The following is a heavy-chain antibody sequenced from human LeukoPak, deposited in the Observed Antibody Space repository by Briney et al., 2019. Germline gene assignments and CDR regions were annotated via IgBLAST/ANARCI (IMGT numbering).Heavy chain of an antibody. D-gene: IGHD6-19*01. Sequence: GGSLTLSCTASGFSFRHYPMTWVRQAPGKGLEWVSGISASGERTYFADSVRGRFVISRDNSKNTLSIQMNSLRPDDTAVYFCLKGGWGSRFDYWGQGILVTVSS. CDR2: ISASGERT. CDR3: LKGGWGSRFDY. CDR1: GFSFRHYP. J-gene: IGHJ4*02. V-gene: IGHV3-23*01.